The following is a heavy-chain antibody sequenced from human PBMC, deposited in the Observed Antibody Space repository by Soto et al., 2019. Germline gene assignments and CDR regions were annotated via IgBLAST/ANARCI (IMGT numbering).Heavy chain of an antibody. CDR2: LNPDTGNT. V-gene: IGHV1-3*01. D-gene: IGHD2-21*02. CDR3: ARDRHCGGPRANDAFDV. CDR1: GFTFSDNL. Sequence: QVQLVQSGAELKKPGASVNISCTASGFTFSDNLINWVRQAPGQGLEWMGWLNPDTGNTRYSETFQGRVTISRHSAARIAYLELSDLENEDTALYFCARDRHCGGPRANDAFDVGGEGTMTPVSS. J-gene: IGHJ3*01.